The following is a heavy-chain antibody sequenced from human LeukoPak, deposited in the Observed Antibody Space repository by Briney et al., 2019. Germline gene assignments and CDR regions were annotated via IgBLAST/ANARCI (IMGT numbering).Heavy chain of an antibody. V-gene: IGHV4-34*01. J-gene: IGHJ4*02. D-gene: IGHD3-3*01. Sequence: SETLSLTCAVYGGSFSGYYWSWIRQPPGKGLEWIWEINHSGSTNYNPSLKSRVTISVDTSKNQFSLKLSSVTAADTAVYYCARMRITIFGVVISSVVHDYWGQGTLVTVSS. CDR2: INHSGST. CDR1: GGSFSGYY. CDR3: ARMRITIFGVVISSVVHDY.